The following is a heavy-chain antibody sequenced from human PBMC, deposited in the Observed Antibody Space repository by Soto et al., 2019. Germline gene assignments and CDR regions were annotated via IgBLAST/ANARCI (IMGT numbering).Heavy chain of an antibody. Sequence: QVQLQESGPGLVKPSETLSLTCTVSGGSISSYYWSWIRQPPGKGLECIGYIYYSGSTNYNPSLKSRVTISVDTSKNQFSLKLSSVTAADTAVYYCARDHYGSGSPMPPWGQGTLVSVSS. D-gene: IGHD3-10*01. CDR1: GGSISSYY. J-gene: IGHJ5*02. CDR3: ARDHYGSGSPMPP. V-gene: IGHV4-59*01. CDR2: IYYSGST.